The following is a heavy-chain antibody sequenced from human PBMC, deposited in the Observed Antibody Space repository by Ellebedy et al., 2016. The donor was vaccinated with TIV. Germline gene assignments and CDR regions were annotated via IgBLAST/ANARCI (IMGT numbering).Heavy chain of an antibody. J-gene: IGHJ4*02. CDR2: IYYSGST. CDR3: ASGQAGDY. V-gene: IGHV4-59*11. CDR1: GGSISGHY. Sequence: SETLSLTXTVSGGSISGHYWSWIRQPPGKGLEWIGFIYYSGSTNYNPSLKSRVTISVDTSKNRFSLKLSSVTAADTAVYYCASGQAGDYWGQGTLVTVSS.